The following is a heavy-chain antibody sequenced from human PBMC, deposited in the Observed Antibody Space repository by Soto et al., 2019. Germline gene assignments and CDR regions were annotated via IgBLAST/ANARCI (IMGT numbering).Heavy chain of an antibody. CDR3: ARVLXFDSSGYSL. Sequence: PGGSLRLSCVASGFTFSSYSMNWVRQAPGKGLEWVSSISSSSDYIFYADSLKGRFTISRDNAKNSLYLQMNSLRAEDTAIYYCARVLXFDSSGYSLWGQGTLVTVSS. J-gene: IGHJ4*02. V-gene: IGHV3-21*01. CDR1: GFTFSSYS. CDR2: ISSSSDYI. D-gene: IGHD3-22*01.